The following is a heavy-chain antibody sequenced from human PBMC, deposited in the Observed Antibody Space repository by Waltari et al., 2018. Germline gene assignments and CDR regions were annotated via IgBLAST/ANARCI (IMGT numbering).Heavy chain of an antibody. Sequence: EVQLLESGGGLEQPGGSLRLSCAVSGFTFSNYAMSWVRQAPGEGVDGVSCVSVSSRNTYYADSVKGRFSISRDSSKSTLYLQMNSLRAEDTAVYYCTRGATGDCNAPSDYWGQGTLVTVSS. CDR3: TRGATGDCNAPSDY. J-gene: IGHJ4*02. CDR1: GFTFSNYA. V-gene: IGHV3-23*01. CDR2: VSVSSRNT. D-gene: IGHD2-21*02.